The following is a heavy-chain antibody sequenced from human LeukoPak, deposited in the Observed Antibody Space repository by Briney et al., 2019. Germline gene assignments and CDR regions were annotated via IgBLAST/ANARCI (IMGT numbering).Heavy chain of an antibody. Sequence: SSQTLSLTCTVSGDSISSTSYYWSWIRQPAGRGLEWIGRIYTSGSSDYNPSLKSRVTISVDTSKNHFSLKLSSVTAADTAVYYFARGYSGYGTRFDPWGQGTLVTVSS. CDR3: ARGYSGYGTRFDP. D-gene: IGHD5-12*01. CDR2: IYTSGSS. V-gene: IGHV4-61*02. J-gene: IGHJ5*02. CDR1: GDSISSTSYY.